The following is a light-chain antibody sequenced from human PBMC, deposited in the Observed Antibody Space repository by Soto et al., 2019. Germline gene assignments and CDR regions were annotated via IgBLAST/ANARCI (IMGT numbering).Light chain of an antibody. CDR1: ALPKKY. J-gene: IGLJ2*01. Sequence: SYELTQAPSVSVSPGQTARITCSGDALPKKYAYWYQQKSGQAPVLVIYEDIKRPSGIPGRFSGSRSGTMATLTISGAQVEDEADYYCYSTDSSGNQRGLFGGGTKLTVL. CDR2: EDI. V-gene: IGLV3-10*01. CDR3: YSTDSSGNQRGL.